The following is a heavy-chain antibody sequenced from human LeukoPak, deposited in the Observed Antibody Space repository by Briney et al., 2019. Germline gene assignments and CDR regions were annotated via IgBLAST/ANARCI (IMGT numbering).Heavy chain of an antibody. D-gene: IGHD3-10*01. CDR2: ISSSSSYI. Sequence: GGSLRLSCAASGFTFSSYSMNWVRQAPGKGLEWVSSISSSSSYIYYADSVKGRFTISRDNAKNSLYLQMNSLRAEDTAVYYCAREWFGAGGYYGMDVWGQGTTVTVSS. J-gene: IGHJ6*02. CDR1: GFTFSSYS. V-gene: IGHV3-21*01. CDR3: AREWFGAGGYYGMDV.